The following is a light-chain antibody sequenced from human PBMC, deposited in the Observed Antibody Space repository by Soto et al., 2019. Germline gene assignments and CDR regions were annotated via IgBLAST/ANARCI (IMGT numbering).Light chain of an antibody. CDR3: QQRSNWPPYT. CDR2: DAS. CDR1: QNVSTY. Sequence: EIVLTQSPATLSLSPGERATLSCRASQNVSTYLAWYQQKPGQAPSLLIYDASNRATGIPARFSGSGSGTDFTLTISSLEPEDFAVYYCQQRSNWPPYTFGQGTKLQIK. V-gene: IGKV3-11*01. J-gene: IGKJ2*01.